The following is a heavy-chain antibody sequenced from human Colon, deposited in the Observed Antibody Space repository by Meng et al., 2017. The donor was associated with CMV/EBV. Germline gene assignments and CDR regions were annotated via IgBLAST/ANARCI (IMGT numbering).Heavy chain of an antibody. CDR1: GGTFRTYA. CDR3: ATSEWFGDLLPNNL. Sequence: SVKVSCKASGGTFRTYAISWVRQAPGQGLEWMGGIIPTFGTANYAQRFQDRVTIITDESRTTAYMELSSLRSDDTAMYYCATSEWFGDLLPNNLWGQGTLVTVSS. V-gene: IGHV1-69*05. CDR2: IIPTFGTA. J-gene: IGHJ5*02. D-gene: IGHD3-10*01.